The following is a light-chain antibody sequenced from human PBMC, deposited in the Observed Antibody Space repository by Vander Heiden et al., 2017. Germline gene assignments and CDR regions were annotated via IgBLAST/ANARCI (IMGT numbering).Light chain of an antibody. Sequence: EVVLTQSPATLSLSPGERATLSCRASQTIGTYLAWYQQKPGQAPRLLIADASNRATGIPTRFSGSGSRTDFTLTINSLETEDFAVYYCQQRSHWLTFGGGTKVEIK. CDR3: QQRSHWLT. V-gene: IGKV3-11*01. J-gene: IGKJ4*01. CDR1: QTIGTY. CDR2: DAS.